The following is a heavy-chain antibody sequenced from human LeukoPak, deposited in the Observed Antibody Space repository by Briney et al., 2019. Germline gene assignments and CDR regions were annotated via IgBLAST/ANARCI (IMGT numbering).Heavy chain of an antibody. J-gene: IGHJ4*02. CDR2: IYHSGST. CDR1: GYSISSGYY. D-gene: IGHD6-13*01. Sequence: PSETLSLTCTVSGYSISSGYYWGWIRQPPGKGLEWIGSIYHSGSTYYNPSLKSRVTISVDTSKNQFSLKLSSVTAADMAVYYCARVGGIAAAGTFDYWGQGTLVTVSS. CDR3: ARVGGIAAAGTFDY. V-gene: IGHV4-38-2*02.